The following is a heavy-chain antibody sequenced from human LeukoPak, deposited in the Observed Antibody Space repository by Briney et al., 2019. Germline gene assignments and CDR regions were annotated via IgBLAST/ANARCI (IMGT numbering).Heavy chain of an antibody. V-gene: IGHV3-30*09. CDR2: ISYDGSNK. Sequence: GRSLRLSCAASRFTFSSYDMHWVRQAPGKGLEWVAVISYDGSNKYYADSVKGRFAISRDNSKNTVYLQMNSLRVEDTAVYYCARANTPFADYWGQGTLITVSS. CDR1: RFTFSSYD. CDR3: ARANTPFADY. D-gene: IGHD2-2*02. J-gene: IGHJ4*02.